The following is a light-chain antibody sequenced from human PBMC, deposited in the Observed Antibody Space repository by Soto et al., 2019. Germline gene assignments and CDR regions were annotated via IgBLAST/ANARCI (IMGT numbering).Light chain of an antibody. J-gene: IGLJ1*01. CDR3: GTWDGTV. Sequence: QSVRKQAPSGSAAPHHDFTICCSGTYANIGNNHVSCYQQLPGTAPKLLIYDNDKRPSGIPDRFSGSKSGTPATLGITGLQNGDEADYYCGTWDGTVFGTGTKVTVL. CDR2: DND. CDR1: YANIGNNH. V-gene: IGLV1-51*01.